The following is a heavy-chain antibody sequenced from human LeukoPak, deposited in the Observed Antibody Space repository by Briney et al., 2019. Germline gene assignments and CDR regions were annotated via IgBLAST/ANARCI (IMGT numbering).Heavy chain of an antibody. Sequence: PGGSLRLSCAASGFTFSNSAMTWVRQSPGKGLEWVSDISASGDTTHYADSVKGRFTISRDNSKHTLYLQMNSLRAEDTAVYYCARDERVLDYWGQGTLVTVSS. CDR1: GFTFSNSA. CDR2: ISASGDTT. CDR3: ARDERVLDY. V-gene: IGHV3-23*01. D-gene: IGHD3-3*01. J-gene: IGHJ4*02.